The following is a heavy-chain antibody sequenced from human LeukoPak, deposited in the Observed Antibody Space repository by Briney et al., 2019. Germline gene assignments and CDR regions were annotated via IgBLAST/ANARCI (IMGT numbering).Heavy chain of an antibody. CDR3: ARQYGRPFDY. Sequence: GESLKISCKGSGYTFSSSWIGWVRQMPGKGLEGMGIIYPGDSDTRYSPSFEAQVIISADKSINTAYLQWTSLKATDTGMYFCARQYGRPFDYWGQGTLVTVSS. D-gene: IGHD4-17*01. J-gene: IGHJ4*02. V-gene: IGHV5-51*01. CDR2: IYPGDSDT. CDR1: GYTFSSSW.